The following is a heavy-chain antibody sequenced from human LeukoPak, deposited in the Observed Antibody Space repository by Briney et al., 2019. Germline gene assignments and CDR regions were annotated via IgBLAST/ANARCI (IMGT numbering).Heavy chain of an antibody. CDR1: GGSISSYY. J-gene: IGHJ4*02. Sequence: SETLSLTCTVSGGSISSYYWSWIRQPPGKGLEWIGYIYYSGSTNYNPSLKSRVTISVDTSRNQFSLKLSSVTAADTAVYYCARAPDYYDFWSGTIWYYFDYWGQGTLVTVSS. V-gene: IGHV4-59*01. CDR3: ARAPDYYDFWSGTIWYYFDY. D-gene: IGHD3-3*01. CDR2: IYYSGST.